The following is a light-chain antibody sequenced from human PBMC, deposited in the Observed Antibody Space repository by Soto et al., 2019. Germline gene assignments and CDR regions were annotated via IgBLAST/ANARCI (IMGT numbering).Light chain of an antibody. J-gene: IGLJ2*01. CDR3: QVWDSSTV. CDR1: NIGSKN. Sequence: SSELTQPLSVSVALGQTARLTCGGNNIGSKNVHWFQQKPGQAPVLVIYRDTNRPSGIPERFSGSNSGNTATLTISRAQAGDEADYYCQVWDSSTVFGGGTKLTVL. CDR2: RDT. V-gene: IGLV3-9*01.